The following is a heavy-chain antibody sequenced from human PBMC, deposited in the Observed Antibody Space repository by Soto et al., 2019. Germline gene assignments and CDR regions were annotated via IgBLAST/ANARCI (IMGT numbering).Heavy chain of an antibody. CDR2: IRPYSGAT. D-gene: IGHD3-9*01. J-gene: IGHJ4*02. Sequence: ASVKVSCKASGYTFTDFYMHWVRQAPGQGLEWMGIIRPYSGATNYAQKFQDRVTLTRDTSTSTVYMELSRLRSEDTAVYYCASGGLRYFDWPGGFRWGQGTLVTVSS. CDR3: ASGGLRYFDWPGGFR. CDR1: GYTFTDFY. V-gene: IGHV1-46*01.